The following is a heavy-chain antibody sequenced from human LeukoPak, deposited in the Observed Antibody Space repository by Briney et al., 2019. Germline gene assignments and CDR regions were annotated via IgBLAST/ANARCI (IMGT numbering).Heavy chain of an antibody. CDR3: ARHACSGWYCYFDY. J-gene: IGHJ4*02. CDR1: GGSFSGYY. Sequence: PSETLSLTCAVYGGSFSGYYWSWIRQPPGKGLEWIGYIYYSGSTNYNPSLKSRVTISVDTSKNQFSLKLSSVTAADTAVYYCARHACSGWYCYFDYWGQGTLVTVSS. D-gene: IGHD6-19*01. V-gene: IGHV4-59*08. CDR2: IYYSGST.